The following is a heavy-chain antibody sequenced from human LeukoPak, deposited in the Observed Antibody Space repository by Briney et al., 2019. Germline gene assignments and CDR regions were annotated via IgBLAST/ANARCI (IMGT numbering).Heavy chain of an antibody. CDR1: GFTFSSYS. V-gene: IGHV3-21*01. CDR3: ARDWRYCSGGSCYSGGLDY. D-gene: IGHD2-15*01. Sequence: PGGSLRLSRAASGFTFSSYSMNWVRQAPGKGLEWVSSISSSSSYIYYADSVKGRFTISRDNAKNSLYLQMNSLRAEDTAVYYCARDWRYCSGGSCYSGGLDYWGQGTLVTVSS. J-gene: IGHJ4*02. CDR2: ISSSSSYI.